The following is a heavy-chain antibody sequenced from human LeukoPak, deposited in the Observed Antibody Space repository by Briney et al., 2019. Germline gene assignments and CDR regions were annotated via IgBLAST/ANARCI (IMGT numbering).Heavy chain of an antibody. J-gene: IGHJ4*02. CDR3: ARGGETNNWYPGYFDY. CDR1: GFTFSNYW. V-gene: IGHV3-74*01. Sequence: GGSLRLSCAASGFTFSNYWMHWVRQAPGKGPVWVSRIKSDGSSTRFADSVQGRFTISRDSGKNTLYLQMDSLRAEDTAVYYCARGGETNNWYPGYFDYWGQGALVTVSS. CDR2: IKSDGSST. D-gene: IGHD1-1*01.